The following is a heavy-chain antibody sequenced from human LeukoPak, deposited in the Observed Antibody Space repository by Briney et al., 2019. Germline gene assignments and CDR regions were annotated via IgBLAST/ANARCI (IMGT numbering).Heavy chain of an antibody. D-gene: IGHD4-17*01. CDR3: AGSYGDYVVHWFDP. Sequence: GRSLRLSCAASGFTFDDYAMHWVRQAPGKGLEWVSGISWNSGSIGYADSVKGRFTISRDNAKNSLYLQMNSLRAEDTALYYCAGSYGDYVVHWFDPWGQGTLVTVSS. CDR1: GFTFDDYA. J-gene: IGHJ5*02. CDR2: ISWNSGSI. V-gene: IGHV3-9*01.